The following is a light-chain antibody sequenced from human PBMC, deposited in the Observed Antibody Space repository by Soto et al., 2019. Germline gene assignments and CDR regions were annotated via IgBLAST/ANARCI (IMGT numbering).Light chain of an antibody. Sequence: EILLTQSPATLSLSPGERATLSCRASQSVSSYLAWYQQKPGQAPSLLIYDASNMATGIPARFSGSGSGTDFTLTISSLEPEDFAVYYCQQRSNWLSFGGGTKVEIK. J-gene: IGKJ4*01. CDR3: QQRSNWLS. V-gene: IGKV3-11*01. CDR1: QSVSSY. CDR2: DAS.